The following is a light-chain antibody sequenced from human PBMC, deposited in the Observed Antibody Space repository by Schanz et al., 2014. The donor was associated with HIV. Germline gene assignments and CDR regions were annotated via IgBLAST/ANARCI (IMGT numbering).Light chain of an antibody. CDR2: END. Sequence: NFMLTQPHSVSESPGKTVIISCTRSSGSIASAYVQWHQLRPGSAPTTLIYENDQRHSGVPDRFSGSIDTSSNSASLTISGLETDDEADYFCHSSDAADPGVFGGGTKLTVL. J-gene: IGLJ2*01. CDR3: HSSDAADPGV. V-gene: IGLV6-57*04. CDR1: SGSIASAY.